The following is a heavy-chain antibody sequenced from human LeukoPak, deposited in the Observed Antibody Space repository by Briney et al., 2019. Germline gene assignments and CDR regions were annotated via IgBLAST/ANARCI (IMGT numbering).Heavy chain of an antibody. Sequence: GGSLRLSCAASGFTFSSYAMHWVRQAPGKGLEWVALISYDGSNKYFADSVKGRFTISRDNSKNTLYLQMNSLRAEDTAVYYCAKVLYCSSTSCYYTYGFDYWGQGTLVTVSS. V-gene: IGHV3-30*04. J-gene: IGHJ4*02. D-gene: IGHD2-2*01. CDR2: ISYDGSNK. CDR1: GFTFSSYA. CDR3: AKVLYCSSTSCYYTYGFDY.